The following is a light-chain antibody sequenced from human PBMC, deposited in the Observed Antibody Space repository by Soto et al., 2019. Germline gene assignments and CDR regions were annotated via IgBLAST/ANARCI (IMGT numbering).Light chain of an antibody. J-gene: IGLJ1*01. Sequence: QSVLTQPASVSGSLGQSITISCTGTSSDVGGYNYVSWYQQHPGKAPKLMIDDVSNRPSGVSNRFSGSKSGNTASLTISGLQAEDEADYYCSSYTRSSTEVFGTGTKVTVL. CDR3: SSYTRSSTEV. CDR2: DVS. CDR1: SSDVGGYNY. V-gene: IGLV2-14*01.